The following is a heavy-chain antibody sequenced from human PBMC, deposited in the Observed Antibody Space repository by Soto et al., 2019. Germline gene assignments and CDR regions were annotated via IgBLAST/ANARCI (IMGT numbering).Heavy chain of an antibody. D-gene: IGHD2-15*01. CDR2: IYAAGHT. CDR3: AKATATPGTYYIAA. CDR1: GLSVRDNY. J-gene: IGHJ6*03. Sequence: EVQLVESGGGLVQVGGSLRLSCAVSGLSVRDNYVTWVRQAPGKGLEWVSVIYAAGHTYYPDSVKGRIIISRDKSENTVSPQINSLRDEDTAVYYCAKATATPGTYYIAAWGKGPTVTVSS. V-gene: IGHV3-66*01.